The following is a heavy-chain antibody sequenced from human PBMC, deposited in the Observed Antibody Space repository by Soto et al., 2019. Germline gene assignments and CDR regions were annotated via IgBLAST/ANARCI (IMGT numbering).Heavy chain of an antibody. CDR1: GFTFSSYE. D-gene: IGHD4-17*01. J-gene: IGHJ4*02. Sequence: EVQLLESGGGLVQPGGSLRLSCAASGFTFSSYEMNWVRQAPGKGLEWVSYISSSGSTIYYADSVKGRFTISRDNAKNSLYLQMNSLRAEDTAVYYCARDRFGDYEAFDYWGQGTLVTVSS. V-gene: IGHV3-48*03. CDR3: ARDRFGDYEAFDY. CDR2: ISSSGSTI.